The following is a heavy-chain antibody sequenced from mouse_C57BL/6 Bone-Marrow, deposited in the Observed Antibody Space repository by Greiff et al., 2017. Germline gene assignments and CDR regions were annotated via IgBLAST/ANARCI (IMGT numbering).Heavy chain of an antibody. CDR2: IHPNSGST. CDR3: ARSGLRYPAWFAY. CDR1: GYTFTSYW. Sequence: QVQLQQPGAELVKPGASVKLSCKASGYTFTSYWMHWVKQRPGQGLEWIGMIHPNSGSTNSNEKFKSKATLTVDTSSSTAHMQRRSLTSEDSAVYYCARSGLRYPAWFAYWGQGTLVTVSA. J-gene: IGHJ3*01. V-gene: IGHV1-64*01. D-gene: IGHD1-1*01.